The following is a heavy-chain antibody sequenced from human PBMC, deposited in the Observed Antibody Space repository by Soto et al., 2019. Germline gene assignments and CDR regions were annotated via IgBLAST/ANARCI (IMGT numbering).Heavy chain of an antibody. CDR3: AREEGFRITMDRGRWFDP. V-gene: IGHV1-2*02. D-gene: IGHD3-10*01. CDR2: VNPISGDT. CDR1: GYTFTGYY. J-gene: IGHJ5*02. Sequence: GASVRVSCKASGYTFTGYYLHWVRQAPGQGLEWMGWVNPISGDTNYAQKFQDRVIMTRDRSITTVHMELSRLRSDDTAVYYCAREEGFRITMDRGRWFDPWGQGTLVTVSS.